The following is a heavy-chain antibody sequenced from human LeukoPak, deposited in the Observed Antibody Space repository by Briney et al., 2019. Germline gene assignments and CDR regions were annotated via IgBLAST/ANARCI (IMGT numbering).Heavy chain of an antibody. CDR2: IYHSGST. Sequence: PSETLSLTCAVSGYSISSGYYWGWIRQPPGKGLEWIGSIYHSGSTYYNPSFKSRVTISVDTSKNQFSLKLSSVTAADTAVYYCAVSFSGSYSLGDYWGQGTLVTVSS. CDR1: GYSISSGYY. CDR3: AVSFSGSYSLGDY. D-gene: IGHD3-10*01. V-gene: IGHV4-38-2*01. J-gene: IGHJ4*02.